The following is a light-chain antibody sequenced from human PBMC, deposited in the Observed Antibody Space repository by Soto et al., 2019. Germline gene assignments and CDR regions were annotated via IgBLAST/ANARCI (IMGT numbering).Light chain of an antibody. J-gene: IGKJ1*01. Sequence: DIQMTQSPSTLSASVGDRVTITCRASQSISSWLAWYQQKPGKAPKLLIYDASRLESGVPSRFSGSGSGTEFTLTNSSLQPDDFATYYCQQYNSYTWTFGQGTKVEIK. CDR1: QSISSW. V-gene: IGKV1-5*01. CDR2: DAS. CDR3: QQYNSYTWT.